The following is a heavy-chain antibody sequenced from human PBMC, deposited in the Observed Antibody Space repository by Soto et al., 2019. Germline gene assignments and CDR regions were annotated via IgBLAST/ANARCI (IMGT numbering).Heavy chain of an antibody. CDR1: GGSIKNTNYH. Sequence: SETLSLTCSVSGGSIKNTNYHWGWIRQPPGKGLEWIGTLYYRGATDYNPSLKTRVTISVDTSKNLLSLNLSSVTAADTAVYYCFGVMAATLDYWGQGTLVTVSS. CDR2: LYYRGAT. CDR3: FGVMAATLDY. V-gene: IGHV4-39*01. D-gene: IGHD2-21*02. J-gene: IGHJ4*01.